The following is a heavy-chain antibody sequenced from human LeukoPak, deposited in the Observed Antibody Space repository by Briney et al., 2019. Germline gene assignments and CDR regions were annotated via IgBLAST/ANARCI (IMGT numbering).Heavy chain of an antibody. CDR3: ARDMPDYYGSGSYYQIFDY. D-gene: IGHD3-10*01. Sequence: ASVKVSCKASGYTFTSYDINWVRQATGQGLEWMGWMNPNSGNTGYAQKFQGRVTMTRNTSISTAYMELSSLRSEDTAVYYCARDMPDYYGSGSYYQIFDYWGQGTLVTVSS. V-gene: IGHV1-8*01. CDR2: MNPNSGNT. CDR1: GYTFTSYD. J-gene: IGHJ4*02.